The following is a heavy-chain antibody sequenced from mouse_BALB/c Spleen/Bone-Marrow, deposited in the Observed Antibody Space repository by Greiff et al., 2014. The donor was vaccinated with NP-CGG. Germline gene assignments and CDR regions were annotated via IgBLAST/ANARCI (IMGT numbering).Heavy chain of an antibody. CDR3: ARQDRVYYFDY. J-gene: IGHJ2*01. V-gene: IGHV5-9-3*01. Sequence: EVQLVESGGGLVKPGGSLKLSCTASGFTFTSYAMSWVRQTPEEGLEWVATISSAGIHTYYVDTVKGRFTISRDNAKNTLFLHMSSLRSEDTAMYYCARQDRVYYFDYWGQGTTLTISS. CDR1: GFTFTSYA. CDR2: ISSAGIHT.